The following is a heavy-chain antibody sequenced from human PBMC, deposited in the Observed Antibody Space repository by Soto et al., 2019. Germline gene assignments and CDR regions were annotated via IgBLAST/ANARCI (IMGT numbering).Heavy chain of an antibody. D-gene: IGHD2-8*01. CDR3: GRSSSMLGAGWSDS. Sequence: VASVRVSCKASGYSFRSYGINWVRQAPGQGLEWIGWVSGYNYNTKYAQKLQGRITVTTDTSTNTAYMELRSLRSDDTAVYYCGRSSSMLGAGWSDSWGRGTLGTVSS. V-gene: IGHV1-18*01. CDR2: VSGYNYNT. J-gene: IGHJ5*01. CDR1: GYSFRSYG.